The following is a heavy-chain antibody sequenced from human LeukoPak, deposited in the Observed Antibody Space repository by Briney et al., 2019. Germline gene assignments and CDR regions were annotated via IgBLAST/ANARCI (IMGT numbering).Heavy chain of an antibody. Sequence: PGGSLRLSCAASGFTFSSSSMSWVRQAPGKGLEWVSALTGSGGSTYYADSVKGRFTISRDNSKKTLFLQMNSLRAEDTAVYYCAKDLAPAAYWGQGTRVTVSS. V-gene: IGHV3-23*01. J-gene: IGHJ4*02. CDR2: LTGSGGST. CDR3: AKDLAPAAY. CDR1: GFTFSSSS. D-gene: IGHD2-2*01.